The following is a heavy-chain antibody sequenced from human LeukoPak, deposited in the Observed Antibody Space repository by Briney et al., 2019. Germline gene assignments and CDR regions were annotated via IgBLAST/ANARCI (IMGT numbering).Heavy chain of an antibody. CDR2: IYYSGST. Sequence: SETQSLTCTVSGGSISSYYWSWIRQPPGKGLEWIGYIYYSGSTNYNPSLKSRVTISVDTSKNQFSLKLSSVTAADTAVYYCARVGYSSGWSYFDYWGQGTLVTVSS. J-gene: IGHJ4*02. D-gene: IGHD6-19*01. CDR3: ARVGYSSGWSYFDY. V-gene: IGHV4-59*01. CDR1: GGSISSYY.